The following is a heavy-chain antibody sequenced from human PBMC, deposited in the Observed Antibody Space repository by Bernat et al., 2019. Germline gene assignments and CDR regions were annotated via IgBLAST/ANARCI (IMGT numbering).Heavy chain of an antibody. D-gene: IGHD1-7*01. CDR1: GFTFSSYS. Sequence: EVQLVESGGGLVKPGGSLRLSCAASGFTFSSYSMNWVRQAPGKGLEWVSSISSSSSYIYYADSVKGRFTISRDNAKNSLYLQMNSLRAEDTAVYYCARDGRELLPKHYYYYYGMDVWGQGTTVTVSS. CDR2: ISSSSSYI. V-gene: IGHV3-21*01. CDR3: ARDGRELLPKHYYYYYGMDV. J-gene: IGHJ6*02.